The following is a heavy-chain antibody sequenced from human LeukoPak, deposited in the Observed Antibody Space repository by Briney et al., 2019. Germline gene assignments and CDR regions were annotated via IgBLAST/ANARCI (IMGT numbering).Heavy chain of an antibody. Sequence: SETLSLTCTVSGGSISSYYWSWIRQPPGKGLEWIGYIYYSGSTNYNPSLKSRVTISVDTSKNQFSLKLNSVTAADTAVYYCTRQAVAPDHWGQGTLVTVSS. J-gene: IGHJ4*02. CDR3: TRQAVAPDH. V-gene: IGHV4-59*01. D-gene: IGHD6-19*01. CDR1: GGSISSYY. CDR2: IYYSGST.